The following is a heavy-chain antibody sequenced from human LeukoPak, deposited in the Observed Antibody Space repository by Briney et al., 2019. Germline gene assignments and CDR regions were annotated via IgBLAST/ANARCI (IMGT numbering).Heavy chain of an antibody. CDR2: ISSRSSTI. J-gene: IGHJ5*02. Sequence: GGSLRLSCAASGFTFSSYSMNWVRQAPGKGLEWVSYISSRSSTIYYADSVKGRFTISRDNAKNSLYLQMNSLRAEDTAVYYCAREVEGSFDPWGQGTLVTVSS. CDR3: AREVEGSFDP. V-gene: IGHV3-48*01. CDR1: GFTFSSYS.